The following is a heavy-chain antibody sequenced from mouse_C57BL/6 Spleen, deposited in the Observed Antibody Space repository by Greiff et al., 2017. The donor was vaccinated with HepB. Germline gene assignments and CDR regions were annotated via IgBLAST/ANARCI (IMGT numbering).Heavy chain of an antibody. D-gene: IGHD2-12*01. CDR1: GYTFTDYY. Sequence: VQLQQSGAELVRPGASVKLSCKASGYTFTDYYINWVKQRPGQGLEWIARIYPGSGNTYYNEKFKGKATLTAEKSSSTAYMQLSSLTSEDSAVYFCASGAYYSPEAMDYWGQGTSVTVSS. CDR3: ASGAYYSPEAMDY. J-gene: IGHJ4*01. V-gene: IGHV1-76*01. CDR2: IYPGSGNT.